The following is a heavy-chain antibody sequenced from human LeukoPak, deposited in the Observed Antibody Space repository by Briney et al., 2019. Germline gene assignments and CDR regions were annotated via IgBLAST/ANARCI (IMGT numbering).Heavy chain of an antibody. Sequence: TGGSLRLSCAASGFTFSSYAMSWVRQAPGKGLEWVSGISGSGGTPYYADSVKGRFTISRGNSKNTLYLQMDSLRAEDTAVYYCAKALGYGGAFDIWGQGTMVTVSS. D-gene: IGHD5-12*01. CDR2: ISGSGGTP. CDR1: GFTFSSYA. J-gene: IGHJ3*02. CDR3: AKALGYGGAFDI. V-gene: IGHV3-23*01.